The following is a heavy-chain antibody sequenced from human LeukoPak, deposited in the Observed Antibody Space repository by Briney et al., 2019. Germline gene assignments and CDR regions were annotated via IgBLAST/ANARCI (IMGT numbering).Heavy chain of an antibody. CDR2: IYTSGST. D-gene: IGHD5-18*01. V-gene: IGHV4-4*07. Sequence: SETLSLTCTVSGGSISSYYWSWIRQPAGKGLEWIGRIYTSGSTNYNPSLKSRVTMSVDTSKNQFSLKLSSVTAADTAVYYCARGDSYGHVDYFDYWGQGTLVTVSS. J-gene: IGHJ4*02. CDR3: ARGDSYGHVDYFDY. CDR1: GGSISSYY.